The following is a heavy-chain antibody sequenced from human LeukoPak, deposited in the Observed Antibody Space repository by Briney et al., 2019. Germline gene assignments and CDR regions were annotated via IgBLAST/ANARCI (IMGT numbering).Heavy chain of an antibody. CDR1: GFDFSGFS. D-gene: IGHD2-2*01. Sequence: PGGSLRLSCVVSGFDFSGFSMSWVRQAPGKGLEWVAIMEEYGSYIFYVDSVKGRFIISRDNARNSLYLQMNNLRAEDTAVYYCARPRGCGSARCNNFDSRGQGTLVTVSS. V-gene: IGHV3-7*01. J-gene: IGHJ4*02. CDR3: ARPRGCGSARCNNFDS. CDR2: MEEYGSYI.